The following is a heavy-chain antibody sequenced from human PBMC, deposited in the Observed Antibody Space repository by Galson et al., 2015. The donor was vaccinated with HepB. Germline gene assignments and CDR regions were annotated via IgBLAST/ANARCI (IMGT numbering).Heavy chain of an antibody. CDR1: GFTFSSYW. V-gene: IGHV3-7*01. CDR2: IKQDGSEK. J-gene: IGHJ4*02. CDR3: ARDSLGGFGAHDY. D-gene: IGHD5-12*01. Sequence: SLRLSCAASGFTFSSYWMSWVRQAPGKGLEWVANIKQDGSEKYYLDSVKGRFTISRDNTRNSLYLLMNNLRAEDTAVYYCARDSLGGFGAHDYWGQGSLVTVSS.